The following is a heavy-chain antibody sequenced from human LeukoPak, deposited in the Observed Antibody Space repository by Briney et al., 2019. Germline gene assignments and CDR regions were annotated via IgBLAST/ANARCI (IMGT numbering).Heavy chain of an antibody. V-gene: IGHV3-74*01. CDR2: INNDGSIT. Sequence: GGPLRLSCAASGFTFSSYWMHWVRQAPGKGLVWVSRINNDGSITRHADSVEGRFTISRDNAKNTLYLQMNSLRAEDTAVYYCTRAHTNYYDSSGFWGQGTLVTVSS. CDR1: GFTFSSYW. D-gene: IGHD3-22*01. J-gene: IGHJ4*02. CDR3: TRAHTNYYDSSGF.